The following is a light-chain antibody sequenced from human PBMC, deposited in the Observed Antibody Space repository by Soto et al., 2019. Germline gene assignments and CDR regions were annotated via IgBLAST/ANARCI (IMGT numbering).Light chain of an antibody. CDR1: QSVRSG. CDR3: QQRSNWPWT. CDR2: DAS. V-gene: IGKV3-11*01. Sequence: EILLTQSPATLSLSPGERATLSCRASQSVRSGLTWYQQKPGQAPRLLIYDASTRATGIPGRFSGSGSGTLFTLTIINLKPEDCAVYYCQQRSNWPWTFVKGAKVEIK. J-gene: IGKJ1*01.